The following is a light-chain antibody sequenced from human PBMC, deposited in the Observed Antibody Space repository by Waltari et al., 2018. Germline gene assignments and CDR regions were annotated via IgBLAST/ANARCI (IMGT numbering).Light chain of an antibody. J-gene: IGLJ1*01. V-gene: IGLV3-21*04. Sequence: SYVGTQPPSVSVAPGETATITCGGDNIGTYSVHWYQQKAGQAPVWVIFYDRDRPSGIPDRFSGSNSGNTATLTISRVEAGDEARYYCHVWHPHVDPGVFGTGTEVTVL. CDR3: HVWHPHVDPGV. CDR1: NIGTYS. CDR2: YDR.